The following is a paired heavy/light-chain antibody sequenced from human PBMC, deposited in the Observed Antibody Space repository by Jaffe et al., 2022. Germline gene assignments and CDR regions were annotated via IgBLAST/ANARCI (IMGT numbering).Heavy chain of an antibody. J-gene: IGHJ2*01. V-gene: IGHV3-13*01. CDR3: ARDVVAADGYWYFDL. D-gene: IGHD6-19*01. CDR1: GFIFRTYD. CDR2: IGTSDDT. Sequence: EEQLVESGGGLVQPGGSLRLSCAASGFIFRTYDMHWVRQAPGKGLEWVSGIGTSDDTYYPDAETGRFTISREDAKSSLHLHMKNLRAGDTAVYYCARDVVAADGYWYFDLWGRGTLVTVSS.
Light chain of an antibody. CDR1: SSDVGAYPF. CDR2: NVN. J-gene: IGLJ2*01. V-gene: IGLV2-14*03. Sequence: QSALTQPASVSGSPGQSITISCTGTSSDVGAYPFVSWYQQHPGKVPKLLIFNVNNRPSGVSHRFSGSKSGNTASLSISGLQIDDEADYYCSSFRDNTVLFGGGTTLTVL. CDR3: SSFRDNTVL.